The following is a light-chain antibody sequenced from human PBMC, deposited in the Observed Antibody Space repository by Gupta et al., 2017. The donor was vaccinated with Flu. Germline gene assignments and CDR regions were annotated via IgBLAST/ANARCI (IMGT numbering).Light chain of an antibody. CDR2: QNS. V-gene: IGKV2-24*01. Sequence: IVLTQTPLSSPVTLGQPASISCRSTQSLVYRDGKTYLSWLQQRPGQPPRLLIYQNSNRCSGVPDRFSGSGGGTDFTLKISRVEGEDVGVYYCMQAVQFPYTFGQGTRMEIK. J-gene: IGKJ2*01. CDR3: MQAVQFPYT. CDR1: QSLVYRDGKTY.